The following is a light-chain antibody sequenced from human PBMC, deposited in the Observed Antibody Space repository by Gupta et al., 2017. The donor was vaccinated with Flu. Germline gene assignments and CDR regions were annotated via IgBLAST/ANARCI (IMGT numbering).Light chain of an antibody. CDR3: QQYGSSLLT. CDR2: GAS. V-gene: IGKV3-20*01. J-gene: IGKJ4*01. Sequence: ELVLTQSPRTLSLSPGERATLSCRASQSVSSSYLAWYQQKPGQAPRLLSYGASSRATGIPDRFSGSGSGTDFTLTISRLEPEDFAVYYCQQYGSSLLTFGGGTKVEIK. CDR1: QSVSSSY.